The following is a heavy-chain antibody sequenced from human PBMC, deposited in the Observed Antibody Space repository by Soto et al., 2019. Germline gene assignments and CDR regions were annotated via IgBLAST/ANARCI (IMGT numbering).Heavy chain of an antibody. J-gene: IGHJ4*02. CDR1: GFTFSSYW. CDR3: AKSLSAIPGDS. D-gene: IGHD2-2*01. Sequence: GGSLRLSCAAPGFTFSSYWMSWVRQGPGKGPEWVANIKQDGSEKYYVDSVKGRFTISRDNAKNSLYLQMTSLRAEDTAVYHCAKSLSAIPGDSWGQGTLVTVSS. V-gene: IGHV3-7*05. CDR2: IKQDGSEK.